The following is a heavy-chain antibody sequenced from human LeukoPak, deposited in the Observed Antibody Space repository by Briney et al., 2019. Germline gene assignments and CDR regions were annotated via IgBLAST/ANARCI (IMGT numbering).Heavy chain of an antibody. CDR2: VSPSGDIT. CDR1: GFTFSTYG. D-gene: IGHD1-26*01. V-gene: IGHV3-23*01. J-gene: IGHJ6*03. Sequence: PGGSLRLSCAASGFTFSTYGMNWVRQAPGKGLEWVSGVSPSGDITYYADSVKGRFTISRDNSKNTLYLQMNSLRAEDTAVYYCAKGRGWEASYYYYYMDVWGKGTTVTISS. CDR3: AKGRGWEASYYYYYMDV.